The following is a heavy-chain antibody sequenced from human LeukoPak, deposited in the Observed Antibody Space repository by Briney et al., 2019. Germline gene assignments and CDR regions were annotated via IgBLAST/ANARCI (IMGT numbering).Heavy chain of an antibody. CDR2: IWYDGSNK. Sequence: GGSLRLSCAASGFTFSSYGMHWVRQAPGKGPEWVAFIWYDGSNKYYADSVKGRFTISRDNSKNTLYLQMNSLRAEDTAVYYCAKIGIMATITFDYWGQGTLITVSS. CDR1: GFTFSSYG. D-gene: IGHD5-24*01. CDR3: AKIGIMATITFDY. J-gene: IGHJ4*02. V-gene: IGHV3-30*02.